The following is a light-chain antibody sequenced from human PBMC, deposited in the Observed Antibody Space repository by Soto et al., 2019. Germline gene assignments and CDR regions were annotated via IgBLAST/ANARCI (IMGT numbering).Light chain of an antibody. CDR2: GAS. J-gene: IGKJ1*01. CDR3: QQYGSSPWT. CDR1: QSVSSSY. V-gene: IGKV3-20*01. Sequence: DIVLTQSPGTRSLSPGERATLSGRASQSVSSSYLAWYQQKPGQAPRLLIYGASSRATGIPDRFSGSGSGTDFTLTISRLEPEDFAVYYCQQYGSSPWTFGQGTKVEIK.